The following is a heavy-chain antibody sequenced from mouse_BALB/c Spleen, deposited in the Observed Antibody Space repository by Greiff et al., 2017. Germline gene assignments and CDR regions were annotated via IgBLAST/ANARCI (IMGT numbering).Heavy chain of an antibody. CDR2: IWGDGST. V-gene: IGHV2-6-7*01. Sequence: VQLQQSGPGLVAPSQSLSITCTVSGFSLTGYGVNWVRQPPGKGLEWLGMIWGDGSTDYNSALKSRLSISKDNSKSQVFLKMNSLQTDDTARYYCAIGYYYGSSYEVYFDYWGQGTTLTVSS. D-gene: IGHD1-1*01. CDR1: GFSLTGYG. CDR3: AIGYYYGSSYEVYFDY. J-gene: IGHJ2*01.